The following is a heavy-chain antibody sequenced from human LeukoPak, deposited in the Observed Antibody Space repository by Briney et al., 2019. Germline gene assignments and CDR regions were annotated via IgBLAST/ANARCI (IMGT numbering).Heavy chain of an antibody. CDR1: GGSFSGYY. D-gene: IGHD4-17*01. V-gene: IGHV4-34*01. CDR3: ASFDYGRPGDISGY. Sequence: PSETLSLTCAVYGGSFSGYYWSWIRQPPGKGLEWIGEINHSGSTNYNPSLKSRVTISVDTSKNQFSLKLSSVTAADTAVYYCASFDYGRPGDISGYWGQGTLVTVSS. J-gene: IGHJ4*02. CDR2: INHSGST.